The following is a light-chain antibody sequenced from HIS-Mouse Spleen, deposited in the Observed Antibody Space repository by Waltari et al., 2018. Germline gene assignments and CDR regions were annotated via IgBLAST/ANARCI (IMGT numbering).Light chain of an antibody. CDR1: ALPKKY. CDR2: EDS. CDR3: YSTDSSGNHRV. J-gene: IGLJ2*01. Sequence: SYALTQPPSVSVSPGQTARITCSGDALPKKYAYWYQQKSGQAHVLVIYEDSKRPSGIPERFSGSSSGTIATLTISGAQVEDEADYYCYSTDSSGNHRVFGGGTKLTVL. V-gene: IGLV3-10*01.